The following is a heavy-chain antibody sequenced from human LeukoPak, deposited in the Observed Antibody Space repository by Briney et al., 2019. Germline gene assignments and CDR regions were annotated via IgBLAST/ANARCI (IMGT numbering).Heavy chain of an antibody. CDR1: GFTFSSYA. J-gene: IGHJ4*02. Sequence: GGSLRLSCAASGFTFSSYAMSWVRQAPGKGLEWVSAISGTGGSTYYADSVKGRFTISRDNSKNTMYLQMNSLRAEDTAVYYCAKDRYTGYGPQYNYWGQGTLVTVSS. V-gene: IGHV3-23*01. D-gene: IGHD5-12*01. CDR3: AKDRYTGYGPQYNY. CDR2: ISGTGGST.